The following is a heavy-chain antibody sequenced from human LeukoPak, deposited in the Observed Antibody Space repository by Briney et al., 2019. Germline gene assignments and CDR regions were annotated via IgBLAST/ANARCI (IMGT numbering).Heavy chain of an antibody. CDR3: AKDIEDCSSTSCYTY. J-gene: IGHJ4*02. V-gene: IGHV3-23*01. CDR1: GFTFSSYA. D-gene: IGHD2-2*01. CDR2: ISGSGGST. Sequence: GGSLRLSCAASGFTFSSYAMSWVRQAPGKGLDWVSAISGSGGSTYYADSVKGRFTISRDNSKNTLYLQMNSLRAEDTAVYYCAKDIEDCSSTSCYTYWGQGTLVTVSS.